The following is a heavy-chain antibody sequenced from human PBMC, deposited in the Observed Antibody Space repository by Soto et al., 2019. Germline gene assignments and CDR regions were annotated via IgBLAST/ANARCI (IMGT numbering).Heavy chain of an antibody. CDR3: AKNQRSGYCTSTSCYNYYGLEV. CDR1: GFTFSSYG. J-gene: IGHJ6*01. CDR2: ISYDGSNK. V-gene: IGHV3-30-3*02. Sequence: PGGSLRLSCAASGFTFSSYGMHWVRQAPGKGLEWVAVISYDGSNKYYADSVKGRFTISRDNSKSTLYVQMNSLRAEDTAVYYCAKNQRSGYCTSTSCYNYYGLEVWGQGTTVTVPS. D-gene: IGHD2-2*03.